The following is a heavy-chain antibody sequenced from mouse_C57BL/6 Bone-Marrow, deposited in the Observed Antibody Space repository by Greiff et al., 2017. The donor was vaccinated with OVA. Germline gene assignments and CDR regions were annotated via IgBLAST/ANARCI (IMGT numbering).Heavy chain of an antibody. CDR1: GYTFTSYW. D-gene: IGHD1-1*01. V-gene: IGHV1-64*01. J-gene: IGHJ4*01. Sequence: QVQLQQPGAELVKPGASVKVSCKASGYTFTSYWMHWVKQRPGQGLEWIGRIHPNSGSTNYNEKFKSKATLTVDKSSSTAYMQLSSLTSEDAAVYYCERPYGSSYDYAMDYWGQGTSVTVSS. CDR3: ERPYGSSYDYAMDY. CDR2: IHPNSGST.